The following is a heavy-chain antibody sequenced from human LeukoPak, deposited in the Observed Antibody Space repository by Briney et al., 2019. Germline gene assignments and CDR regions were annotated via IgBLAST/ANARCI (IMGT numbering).Heavy chain of an antibody. CDR3: ARGFKSNRRYYYYYMDV. D-gene: IGHD3-16*02. CDR1: GGSFSGYY. V-gene: IGHV4-34*01. CDR2: INHSGST. J-gene: IGHJ6*03. Sequence: SETLSLTCAVYGGSFSGYYWSWIRQPPGKGLEWIGEINHSGSTNYNPSLKSRVTISVDTSKNQFSLKLSSVTAADTAAYYCARGFKSNRRYYYYYMDVWGKGTTVTVSS.